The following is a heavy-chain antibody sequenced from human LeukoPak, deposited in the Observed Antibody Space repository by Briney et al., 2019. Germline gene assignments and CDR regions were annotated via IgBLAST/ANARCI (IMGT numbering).Heavy chain of an antibody. V-gene: IGHV4-59*08. CDR1: GGSVSSYY. CDR3: ASFSWGSGSYNQEAIWSWFDP. J-gene: IGHJ5*02. CDR2: INYSGNT. D-gene: IGHD3-10*01. Sequence: SETLSLTCTVSGGSVSSYYWSWIRQPPGKGLKWIGYINYSGNTNYNPSLKSRVTISVDTSKNQFSLKLSSVTAADTAVYYCASFSWGSGSYNQEAIWSWFDPWGQGTLVTVSS.